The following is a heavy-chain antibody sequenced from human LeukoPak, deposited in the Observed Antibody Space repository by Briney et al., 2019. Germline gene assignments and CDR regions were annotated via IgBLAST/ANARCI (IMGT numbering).Heavy chain of an antibody. J-gene: IGHJ4*02. Sequence: GRSLRLSCAASGFTFSSYGMHWVRQAPGKGLEWVAVISYDGSKKYYADSVKGRFTISKDNAKDTVYLQMNNLRAEDTAVYYCVSFYETYWGRGTLVTVSS. V-gene: IGHV3-30-3*01. CDR1: GFTFSSYG. CDR2: ISYDGSKK. D-gene: IGHD2/OR15-2a*01. CDR3: VSFYETY.